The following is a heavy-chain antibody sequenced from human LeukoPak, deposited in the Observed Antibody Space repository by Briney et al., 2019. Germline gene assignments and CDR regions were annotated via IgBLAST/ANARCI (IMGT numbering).Heavy chain of an antibody. V-gene: IGHV4-59*12. D-gene: IGHD6-13*01. Sequence: SETLSLTCTVSGGSISSYYWSWIRQPPGKGLEWIGYINYSGSTNYNPSLKSRVTISVDTSKNQFSLKLSSVTAADTAVYYCARDASRYASSWYDYWGQGALVTVSS. J-gene: IGHJ4*02. CDR3: ARDASRYASSWYDY. CDR2: INYSGST. CDR1: GGSISSYY.